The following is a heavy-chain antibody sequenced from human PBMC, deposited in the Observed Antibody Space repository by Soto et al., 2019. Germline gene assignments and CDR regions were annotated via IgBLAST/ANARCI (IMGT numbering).Heavy chain of an antibody. V-gene: IGHV3-23*01. CDR1: GFTFSSYA. J-gene: IGHJ5*02. CDR2: ISGSGGST. CDR3: AKDHDFWSGSGEGFDP. Sequence: EVQLLESGGGLVQPGGSLRLSCAASGFTFSSYAMSWVRQAPGKGLEWVSAISGSGGSTYYADSVKGRFTISRDNSKNTLYLQMNSLRAEDTAVYYCAKDHDFWSGSGEGFDPWGQGTLVTVSS. D-gene: IGHD3-3*01.